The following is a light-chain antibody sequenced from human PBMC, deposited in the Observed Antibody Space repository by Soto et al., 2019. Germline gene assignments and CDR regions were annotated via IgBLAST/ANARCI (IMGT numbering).Light chain of an antibody. Sequence: DIQMTQSPSTLSASVGDRVTITCRASQSISAWLAWYQQKPGKAPKLLIYKASSLERGVPSRFSGSGSGTEFTLTISSLQPDDFATDYCQQYNDYSWTFGPGTKVEIK. J-gene: IGKJ1*01. CDR1: QSISAW. CDR3: QQYNDYSWT. V-gene: IGKV1-5*03. CDR2: KAS.